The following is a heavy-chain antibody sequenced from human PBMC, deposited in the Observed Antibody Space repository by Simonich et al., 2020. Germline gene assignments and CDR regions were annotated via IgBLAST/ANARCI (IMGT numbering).Heavy chain of an antibody. D-gene: IGHD6-25*01. CDR3: ARGGLGHWYFDL. CDR1: GYTFTGYY. J-gene: IGHJ2*01. Sequence: QVQLVQSGAEAKKPGASVKVSCKASGYTFTGYYMHWVRQAPGQGLEVVGWINPNGGGTNYEQKFQGRVTMTRDTSISTAYMELSRLRSDDTAVYYCARGGLGHWYFDLWGRGTLVTVSS. CDR2: INPNGGGT. V-gene: IGHV1-2*02.